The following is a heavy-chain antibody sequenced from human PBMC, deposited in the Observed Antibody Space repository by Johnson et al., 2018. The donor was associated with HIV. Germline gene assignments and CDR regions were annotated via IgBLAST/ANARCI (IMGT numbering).Heavy chain of an antibody. Sequence: QVQLVESGGGVVQPGGSLRLSCAASEFTFSNYGMHWVRQAPGKGLEWVAFIRYDGSLKHYVDSVEGRFTISRDNSKNTLYLQMNSLRPEDTAVYHCAKVLVHRDDNAFDIWGQGTMVTVAS. CDR2: IRYDGSLK. CDR3: AKVLVHRDDNAFDI. J-gene: IGHJ3*02. V-gene: IGHV3-30*02. D-gene: IGHD2-2*01. CDR1: EFTFSNYG.